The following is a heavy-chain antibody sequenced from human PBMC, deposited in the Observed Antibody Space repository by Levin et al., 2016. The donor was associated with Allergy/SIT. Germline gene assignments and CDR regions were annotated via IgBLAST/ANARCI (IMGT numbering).Heavy chain of an antibody. D-gene: IGHD6-13*01. Sequence: VRQAPGKGLEWVAVISYDGSNKYYADSVKGRFTISRDNSKNTLYLQMNSLRAEDTAVYYCARGNRFVWQQLFILEYYFDYWGQGTLVTVSS. V-gene: IGHV3-33*05. CDR3: ARGNRFVWQQLFILEYYFDY. CDR2: ISYDGSNK. J-gene: IGHJ4*02.